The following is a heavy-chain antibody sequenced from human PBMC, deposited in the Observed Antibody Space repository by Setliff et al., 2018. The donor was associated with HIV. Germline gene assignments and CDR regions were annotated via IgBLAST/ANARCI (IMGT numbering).Heavy chain of an antibody. J-gene: IGHJ3*02. V-gene: IGHV1-18*01. CDR2: ISGFNGNT. CDR3: ARVPYRSAWFSGGHDAFDI. CDR1: GYSFARYG. Sequence: ASVKVSCKASGYSFARYGLSWVRQAPGQGLEWMGWISGFNGNTKYAQSFQDRVAMTTETATSTAYMEMRSLRSEDTAVYFCARVPYRSAWFSGGHDAFDIWGQGAMVTVSS. D-gene: IGHD6-19*01.